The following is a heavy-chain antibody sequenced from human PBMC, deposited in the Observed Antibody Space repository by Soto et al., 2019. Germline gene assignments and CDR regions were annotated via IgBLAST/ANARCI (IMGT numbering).Heavy chain of an antibody. J-gene: IGHJ6*02. CDR2: IIPIFGTA. CDR1: GGTFSSYA. Sequence: GASVKVSCKASGGTFSSYAISWVRQAPGQGLEWMGGIIPIFGTANYAQKFQGRVTITADESTSTAYMELSSLRSEDTAVYYCARDGDCSGGGCRTIGMVVWGQGPTVT. D-gene: IGHD2-15*01. V-gene: IGHV1-69*13. CDR3: ARDGDCSGGGCRTIGMVV.